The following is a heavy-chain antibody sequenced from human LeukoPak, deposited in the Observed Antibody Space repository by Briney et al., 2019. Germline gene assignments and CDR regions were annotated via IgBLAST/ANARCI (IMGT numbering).Heavy chain of an antibody. CDR1: GYTFTGYY. Sequence: ASVKVSCKASGYTFTGYYIHWVRQAPGQGLEWMGWINPNTGDANYAQIFQGRVTMTRDASLSIVYMELTRLRYDDTAVYYCAKIPQVGIFAVPNFDYWGQGTLVTVS. V-gene: IGHV1-2*02. CDR3: AKIPQVGIFAVPNFDY. CDR2: INPNTGDA. D-gene: IGHD3-3*01. J-gene: IGHJ4*02.